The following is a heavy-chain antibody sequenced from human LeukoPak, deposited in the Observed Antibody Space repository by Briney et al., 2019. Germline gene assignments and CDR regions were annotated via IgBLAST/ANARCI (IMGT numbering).Heavy chain of an antibody. CDR3: ASLPSGQWPEIFRDY. CDR1: GGSISSSSYY. D-gene: IGHD6-19*01. V-gene: IGHV4-39*01. CDR2: IYYSGST. Sequence: KPSETLSLTCTVSGGSISSSSYYWGWIRQPPGKGLEWIGSIYYSGSTYYNPSLKSRVTISVDTSKNQFSLKLSSVTAADTAVYYCASLPSGQWPEIFRDYWGQGTLVTVSS. J-gene: IGHJ4*02.